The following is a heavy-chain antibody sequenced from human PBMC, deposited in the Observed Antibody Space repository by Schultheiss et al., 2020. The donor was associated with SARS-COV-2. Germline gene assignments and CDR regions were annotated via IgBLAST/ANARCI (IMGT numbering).Heavy chain of an antibody. V-gene: IGHV3-9*01. Sequence: GGSLRLSCAASGFTFDDYAMHWVRQAPGKGLEWVSGISWNSGSIGYADSVKGRFTISRDNAKNSLYLQMNSLSAEDTAVYYCARDRGGGWWGQGTLVTVSS. CDR1: GFTFDDYA. CDR3: ARDRGGGW. J-gene: IGHJ4*02. CDR2: ISWNSGSI. D-gene: IGHD6-19*01.